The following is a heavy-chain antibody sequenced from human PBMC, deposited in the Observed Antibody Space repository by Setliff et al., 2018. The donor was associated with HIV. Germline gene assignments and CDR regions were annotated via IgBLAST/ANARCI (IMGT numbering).Heavy chain of an antibody. D-gene: IGHD1-1*01. CDR1: GGSFSSYA. J-gene: IGHJ3*01. Sequence: ASVKVSCKASGGSFSSYALSWVRQAPGQGLEWMGGIIPVDGVPIYAQKFQGRVTITADKSTTTAYMQLSSLRSEDTAVYYCARNKLSDAFDVWGPGTMVTVSS. CDR3: ARNKLSDAFDV. CDR2: IIPVDGVP. V-gene: IGHV1-69*10.